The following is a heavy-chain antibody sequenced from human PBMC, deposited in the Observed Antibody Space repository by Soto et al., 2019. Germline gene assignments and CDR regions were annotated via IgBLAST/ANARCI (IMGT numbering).Heavy chain of an antibody. J-gene: IGHJ3*02. V-gene: IGHV4-31*03. CDR3: ARGGYCSGGSCYFKSSSGAFDI. D-gene: IGHD2-15*01. CDR1: GGSISSGGYY. CDR2: IYYSGST. Sequence: SETLSLTCTVSGGSISSGGYYWSWIRQHPGKGLEWIGYIYYSGSTYYNPSLKSRVTISVDTSKNQFSLKLSSVTAADAAVYYCARGGYCSGGSCYFKSSSGAFDIWGQGTMVTVSS.